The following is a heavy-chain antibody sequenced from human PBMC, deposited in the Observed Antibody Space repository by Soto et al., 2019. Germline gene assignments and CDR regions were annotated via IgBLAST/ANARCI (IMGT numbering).Heavy chain of an antibody. CDR2: IYVTGAV. D-gene: IGHD2-21*01. CDR3: ARLRIATNNYKWFDP. J-gene: IGHJ5*02. V-gene: IGHV4-31*03. Sequence: LSLTCSVSGAALNSGNYYWSWIRQVPGKGLEWIGHIYVTGAVDYNPSLRERITISQDTSERQFSLNLRLVTAADTAVYYCARLRIATNNYKWFDPWGQGTLVT. CDR1: GAALNSGNYY.